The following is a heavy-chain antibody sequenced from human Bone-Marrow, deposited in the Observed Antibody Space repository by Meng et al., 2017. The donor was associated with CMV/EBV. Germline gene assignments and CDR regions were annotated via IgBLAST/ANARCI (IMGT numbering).Heavy chain of an antibody. CDR3: ARVAYSTLDY. D-gene: IGHD4-11*01. J-gene: IGHJ4*02. CDR2: ISAYNGNT. CDR1: GYIFTSYG. V-gene: IGHV1-18*01. Sequence: HVQLVLYGAEVKKHGSRVKVTCKASGYIFTSYGIGWVRQAPGQGLEWMGWISAYNGNTNNAQKLQGRVTMTTDTSTSTAYMELRSLRSDDTAVYYCARVAYSTLDYWGQGTLVTVSS.